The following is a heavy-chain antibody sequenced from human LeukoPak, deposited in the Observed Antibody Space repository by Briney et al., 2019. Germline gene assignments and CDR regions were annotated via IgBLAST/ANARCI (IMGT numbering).Heavy chain of an antibody. CDR1: GFTFSAYW. CDR2: VKYDGSTT. D-gene: IGHD3-3*01. CDR3: ARDLNGLLFDD. Sequence: GGSLRLSCAASGFTFSAYWMHWVRQAPGKGLVWVSRVKYDGSTTAYADSVKGRFTISRDNTRNILYLEMNSLRVEDTAVYSCARDLNGLLFDDWGQGALVTASS. V-gene: IGHV3-74*01. J-gene: IGHJ4*02.